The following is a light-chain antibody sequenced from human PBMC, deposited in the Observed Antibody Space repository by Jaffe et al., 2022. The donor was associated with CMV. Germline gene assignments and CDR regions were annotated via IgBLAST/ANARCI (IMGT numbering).Light chain of an antibody. J-gene: IGKJ1*01. CDR2: GAS. CDR3: QQYGTSPRT. CDR1: QSIGSNY. Sequence: EIVLTQSPGTLSLSPGERATLSCRASQSIGSNYLAWYQQKFGQAPRLLIYGASRRATGISDRFSGSGSGTDFTLTISRLEPEDCAVYYCQQYGTSPRTFGQGTKVEIK. V-gene: IGKV3-20*01.